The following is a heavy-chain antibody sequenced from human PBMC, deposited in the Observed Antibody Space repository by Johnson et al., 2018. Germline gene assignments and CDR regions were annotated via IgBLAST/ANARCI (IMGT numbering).Heavy chain of an antibody. V-gene: IGHV3-7*01. J-gene: IGHJ3*02. Sequence: VQLVESGGALVQPGGSLRLSCTASGFTLSSYWMTWVRQAPGEGLEWVANIKRDGSQKNYLDSVKGRFTISRDNAKNSLYLQMDSLRVEDTALYYCARDDHLYLGSGWYDAFHIWGQGTMVTVSS. CDR1: GFTLSSYW. CDR3: ARDDHLYLGSGWYDAFHI. D-gene: IGHD6-19*01. CDR2: IKRDGSQK.